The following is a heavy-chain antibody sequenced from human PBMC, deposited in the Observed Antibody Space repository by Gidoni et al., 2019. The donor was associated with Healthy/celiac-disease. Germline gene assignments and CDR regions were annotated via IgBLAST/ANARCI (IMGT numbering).Heavy chain of an antibody. D-gene: IGHD2-15*01. Sequence: EVQLVESGGGLVKPGGSRRLSCAASGFTFSNAWMSWVRQAPGRGLEWVGRITSKTDGGTTDYAAPVKGRFTISRDDSKNTLYLQMNSLKTEDTAVFYCTTLLHCSGGSCYSDWGQGTLVTVSS. V-gene: IGHV3-15*01. CDR1: GFTFSNAW. J-gene: IGHJ4*02. CDR3: TTLLHCSGGSCYSD. CDR2: ITSKTDGGTT.